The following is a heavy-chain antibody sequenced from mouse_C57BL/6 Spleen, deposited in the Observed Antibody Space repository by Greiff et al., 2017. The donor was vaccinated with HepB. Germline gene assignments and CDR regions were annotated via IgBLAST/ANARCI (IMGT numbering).Heavy chain of an antibody. Sequence: QVQLQQPGAELVRPGSSVKLSCKASGYTFTSYWMHWVKQRPIQGLEWIGNIDPSDSETHYNQQFKDKATLTVDKSSSTAYMQLSSLTSEDSAVYYCASGGWLLPFAYWGQGTLVTVSA. D-gene: IGHD2-3*01. CDR3: ASGGWLLPFAY. CDR2: IDPSDSET. J-gene: IGHJ3*01. CDR1: GYTFTSYW. V-gene: IGHV1-52*01.